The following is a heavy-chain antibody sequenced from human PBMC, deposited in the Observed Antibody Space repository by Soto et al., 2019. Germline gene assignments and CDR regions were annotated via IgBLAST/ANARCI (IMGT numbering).Heavy chain of an antibody. CDR1: GGTFSSYA. V-gene: IGHV1-69*13. J-gene: IGHJ4*02. CDR3: ARGDHNYELGY. CDR2: IIPIFGTA. D-gene: IGHD1-1*01. Sequence: ASVKVSCKASGGTFSSYAISWARQAPGQGLEWMGGIIPIFGTANYAQKFQGRVTITADESTSTAYMELSSLRSEDTAVYYCARGDHNYELGYWGQGTLVTVSS.